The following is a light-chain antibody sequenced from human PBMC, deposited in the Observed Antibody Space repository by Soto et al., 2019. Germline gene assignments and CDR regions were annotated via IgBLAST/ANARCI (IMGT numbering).Light chain of an antibody. Sequence: DIVMTQSPDSLAVSLGERATINCKSSQSVLYSPNNKNSLAWYQQKPGQPPKLFIYWASIRESGVPDRFSGSGYGTDFTLTISRLQAEDVAVYYCQQYYTTPPTFGQGTKVEIQ. V-gene: IGKV4-1*01. CDR3: QQYYTTPPT. J-gene: IGKJ1*01. CDR2: WAS. CDR1: QSVLYSPNNKNS.